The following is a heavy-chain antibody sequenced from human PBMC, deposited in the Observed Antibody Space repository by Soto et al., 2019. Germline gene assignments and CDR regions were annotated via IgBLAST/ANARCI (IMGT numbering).Heavy chain of an antibody. CDR1: GFTFSNAW. J-gene: IGHJ4*02. D-gene: IGHD3-16*01. V-gene: IGHV3-15*01. CDR2: IKSKTDGGTT. CDR3: TTLYEDMITFGGVIANRDY. Sequence: GGSLRLSCAASGFTFSNAWMSWVRQAPGKGLEWVGRIKSKTDGGTTDYAAPVKGRFTISRDDSKNTLYLQMNSLKTEDTAVYYCTTLYEDMITFGGVIANRDYWGQGTLVTVSS.